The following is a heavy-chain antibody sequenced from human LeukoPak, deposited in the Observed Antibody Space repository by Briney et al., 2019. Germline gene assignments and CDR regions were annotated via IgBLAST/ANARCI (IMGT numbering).Heavy chain of an antibody. V-gene: IGHV4-59*08. CDR2: IYYTGAT. CDR1: VDSISSYY. CDR3: ARYGGSGWVIDN. D-gene: IGHD6-19*01. Sequence: SETLSLTCTVSVDSISSYYWTWIRQPPGKGLEWIGYIYYTGATSYNPSLKSRVTISIDTSKKQLSLKLTSVTAADTAVYYCARYGGSGWVIDNWGQGTLVTVSS. J-gene: IGHJ4*02.